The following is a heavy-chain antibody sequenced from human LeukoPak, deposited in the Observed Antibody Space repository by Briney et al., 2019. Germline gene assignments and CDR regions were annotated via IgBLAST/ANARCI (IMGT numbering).Heavy chain of an antibody. CDR3: AKKDASDDSSGYYYYAFDI. J-gene: IGHJ3*02. Sequence: PGRSLRLSCAASGFTFSSYAMHWVRQAPGKGLEWVAVISYDGSNKYYADSVKGRFTISRDNSKNTLYLQMNSLRAEDTAVYYCAKKDASDDSSGYYYYAFDIWGQGTMVTVSS. D-gene: IGHD3-22*01. CDR1: GFTFSSYA. V-gene: IGHV3-30-3*02. CDR2: ISYDGSNK.